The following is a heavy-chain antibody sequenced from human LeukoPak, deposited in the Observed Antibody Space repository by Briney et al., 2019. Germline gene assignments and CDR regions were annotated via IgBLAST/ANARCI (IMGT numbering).Heavy chain of an antibody. V-gene: IGHV3-21*04. CDR3: ARGGDFEPNYYYYGMDV. Sequence: GGSLRLSCAASGFTFSSYSMNWVRQAPGKGLEWVSSISSSSSYIYYADSVKGRFTISRDNAKNSLYLQMNSLRSEDTAVYYCARGGDFEPNYYYYGMDVWGQGTTVTVSS. CDR2: ISSSSSYI. CDR1: GFTFSSYS. J-gene: IGHJ6*02. D-gene: IGHD3-3*01.